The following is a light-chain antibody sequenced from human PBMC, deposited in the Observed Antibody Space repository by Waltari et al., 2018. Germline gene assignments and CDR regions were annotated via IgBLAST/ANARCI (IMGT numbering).Light chain of an antibody. V-gene: IGKV1-5*01. CDR1: QTISTW. J-gene: IGKJ1*01. Sequence: IQMTQSPSTLSASVGDRVTITCRASQTISTWLAWYQHKPGQAPNLLSYDASTIQSGVTSRFSGSGSGTDFSLTISTLQPDDFATYYCQQYQTFRTFGRGTRVELK. CDR3: QQYQTFRT. CDR2: DAS.